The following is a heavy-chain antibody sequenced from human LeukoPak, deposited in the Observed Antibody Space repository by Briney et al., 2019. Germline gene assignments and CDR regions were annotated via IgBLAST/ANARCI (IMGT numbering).Heavy chain of an antibody. CDR2: INPNSGGT. CDR1: GYTFTGYY. V-gene: IGHV1-2*02. Sequence: ASVKVSCKASGYTFTGYYMHWVRQAPGQGLEWMGWINPNSGGTNYAQKFQGRVTMTRDTSISTAYMELSRLRSDDTAVYYCAREGNTMITAAFQHWGQGTLVTVSS. CDR3: AREGNTMITAAFQH. J-gene: IGHJ1*01. D-gene: IGHD3-22*01.